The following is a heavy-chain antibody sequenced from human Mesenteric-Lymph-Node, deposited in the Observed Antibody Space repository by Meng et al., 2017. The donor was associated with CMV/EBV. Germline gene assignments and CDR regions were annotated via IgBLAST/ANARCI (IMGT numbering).Heavy chain of an antibody. CDR3: ARDRLEGDYSGPGY. CDR1: GFTFSSYS. D-gene: IGHD1-1*01. J-gene: IGHJ4*02. Sequence: GGSLRLSCAASGFTFSSYSMNWLRQAPGKGLEWVSSISSSSCIYYPDSVKGRFTISRDNAKNSLYLQMNSLRAEDTAVYYCARDRLEGDYSGPGYWGQGTLVTVSS. CDR2: ISSSSCI. V-gene: IGHV3-21*01.